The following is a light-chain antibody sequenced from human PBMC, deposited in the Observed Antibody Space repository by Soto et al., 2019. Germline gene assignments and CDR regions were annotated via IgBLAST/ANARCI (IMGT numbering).Light chain of an antibody. J-gene: IGKJ1*01. CDR2: DAS. V-gene: IGKV3-11*01. Sequence: EIVLTQSPATLSLSPGERATLSCRASQSVSSYLAWYQQKPGQAPRLLIYDASNRATGIPARFSGSGSGTDFTLPISRLEPEDFAVYRGTFAQGTKVEIK. CDR1: QSVSSY. CDR3: T.